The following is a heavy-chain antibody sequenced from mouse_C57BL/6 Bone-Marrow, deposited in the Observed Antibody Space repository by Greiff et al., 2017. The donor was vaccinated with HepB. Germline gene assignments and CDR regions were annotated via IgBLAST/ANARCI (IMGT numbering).Heavy chain of an antibody. Sequence: QVQLQQSGPVLVKPGASVKMSCKASGYTFTSYGISWVKQRTGQGLEWIGEIYPRSGNTYYNEKFKGKATLTADKSSSTAYMELRSLTSEDSAVYFCAQLITTVVVPFDYWGQGTTLTVSS. CDR2: IYPRSGNT. CDR1: GYTFTSYG. J-gene: IGHJ2*01. CDR3: AQLITTVVVPFDY. D-gene: IGHD1-1*01. V-gene: IGHV1-81*01.